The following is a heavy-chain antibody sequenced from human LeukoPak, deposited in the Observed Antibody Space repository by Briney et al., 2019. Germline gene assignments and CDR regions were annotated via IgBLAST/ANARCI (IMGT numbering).Heavy chain of an antibody. J-gene: IGHJ4*02. CDR2: IKEDGSEK. V-gene: IGHV3-7*03. CDR3: ANGRNVLRFLE. Sequence: PGGSLRLSCVASGFTFSSYWMSWVRQAPGKGLEWVANIKEDGSEKYYVDSVKGRFTISRDNSKNTLYLQMNSLRAEDTAVYYCANGRNVLRFLEGGQGTLVTVSS. D-gene: IGHD3-3*01. CDR1: GFTFSSYW.